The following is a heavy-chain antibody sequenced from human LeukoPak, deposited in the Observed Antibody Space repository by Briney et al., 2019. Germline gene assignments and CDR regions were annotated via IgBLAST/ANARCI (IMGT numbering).Heavy chain of an antibody. Sequence: PSETLSLTCTVSGGSFSSYYWSWIRQPAGKGLEWIGRIYTSGSTNSNPSLKSRVTMSVDTSKSQFSLKVISVTAADTAVYYCARLNGDYAFDYWGQGTLVTVSS. D-gene: IGHD4-17*01. CDR2: IYTSGST. J-gene: IGHJ4*02. CDR3: ARLNGDYAFDY. CDR1: GGSFSSYY. V-gene: IGHV4-4*07.